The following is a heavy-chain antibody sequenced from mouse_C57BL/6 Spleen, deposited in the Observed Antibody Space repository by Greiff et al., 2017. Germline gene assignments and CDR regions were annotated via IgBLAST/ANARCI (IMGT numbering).Heavy chain of an antibody. J-gene: IGHJ2*01. CDR1: GFTFSSYA. Sequence: EVMLVESGGGLVKPGGSLKLSCAASGFTFSSYAMSWVRQTPEKRLEWVATISDGGSYTYYPDNVKGRFTISRDNAKNNLYLQMSHLKAEDTAMYYCARVGSGHGYWGQGTTLTVSS. CDR3: ARVGSGHGY. D-gene: IGHD3-2*02. CDR2: ISDGGSYT. V-gene: IGHV5-4*03.